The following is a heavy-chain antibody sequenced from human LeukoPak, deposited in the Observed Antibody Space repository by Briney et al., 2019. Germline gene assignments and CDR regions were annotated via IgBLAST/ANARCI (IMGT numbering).Heavy chain of an antibody. CDR1: GFTFGDYV. Sequence: GLSLRLSCTASGFTFGDYVMSWVRQAPGKGLEWGGFIRSKAYGVTTEYAASVKGRFTISRDDSKSIAYLQMNSLKTEDTAVYYCTRGKYYDFWSGYYPDYWGQGTLVTVSS. J-gene: IGHJ4*02. D-gene: IGHD3-3*01. CDR2: IRSKAYGVTT. V-gene: IGHV3-49*04. CDR3: TRGKYYDFWSGYYPDY.